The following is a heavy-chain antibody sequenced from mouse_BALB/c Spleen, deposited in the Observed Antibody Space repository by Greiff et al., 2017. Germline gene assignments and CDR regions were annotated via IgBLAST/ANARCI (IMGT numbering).Heavy chain of an antibody. CDR2: IYPYNGGT. CDR3: ARGGYGSRLAMDY. CDR1: GYTFTDYN. J-gene: IGHJ4*01. V-gene: IGHV1S29*02. Sequence: EVQLQQSGPELVKPGASVKISCKASGYTFTDYNMHWVKQSHGKSLEWIGYIYPYNGGTGYNQKFKSKATLTVDNSSSTAYMELRSLTSEDSAVYYCARGGYGSRLAMDYWGQGTSVTVSS. D-gene: IGHD2-2*01.